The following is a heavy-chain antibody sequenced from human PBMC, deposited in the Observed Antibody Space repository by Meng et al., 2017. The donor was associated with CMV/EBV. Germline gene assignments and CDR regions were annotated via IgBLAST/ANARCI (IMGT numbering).Heavy chain of an antibody. CDR2: IWYDGSNK. J-gene: IGHJ4*02. CDR1: GFTFSSYG. D-gene: IGHD2-2*01. Sequence: GGSLRLSCAASGFTFSSYGMHWVRQAPGKGLEWVAVIWYDGSNKYYADSVKGRFTISRDNAKNSLYLQMNSLRAEDTAVYYCARVQVWYQLLYYFDYWGQGTLVTVSS. CDR3: ARVQVWYQLLYYFDY. V-gene: IGHV3-33*01.